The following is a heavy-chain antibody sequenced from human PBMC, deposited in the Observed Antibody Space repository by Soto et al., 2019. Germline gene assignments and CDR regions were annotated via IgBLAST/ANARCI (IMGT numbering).Heavy chain of an antibody. J-gene: IGHJ4*02. D-gene: IGHD2-15*01. Sequence: EVQLVESGGGLVQPGRSLRLSCAASGFTFDDYAMHWVRRVPGKGLEWVSSISWNSNIIGYADSVKGRFTISRDNAKNSLYLQMNSLRPEDTALYYCAKGGPDGFCSGGRCYFDCWGQGTLGTVSS. CDR1: GFTFDDYA. CDR3: AKGGPDGFCSGGRCYFDC. CDR2: ISWNSNII. V-gene: IGHV3-9*01.